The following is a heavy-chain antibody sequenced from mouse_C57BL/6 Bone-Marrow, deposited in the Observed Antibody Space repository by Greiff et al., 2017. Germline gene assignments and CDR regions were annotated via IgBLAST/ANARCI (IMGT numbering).Heavy chain of an antibody. J-gene: IGHJ2*01. CDR3: ARTYYGSSSLFDY. D-gene: IGHD1-1*01. CDR2: ISYDGSN. CDR1: VYSITSGYY. V-gene: IGHV3-6*01. Sequence: EVQLQQSGPGLVKPSQSLSLTCSVTVYSITSGYYWNWIRQFPGNKLEWMGYISYDGSNNYNPSLKNPISITRDTSKNQFFLKLNSVTTEDTATYYCARTYYGSSSLFDYWGQGTTLTVSS.